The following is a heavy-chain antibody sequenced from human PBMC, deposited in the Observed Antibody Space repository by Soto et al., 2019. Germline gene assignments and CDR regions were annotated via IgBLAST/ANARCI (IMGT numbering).Heavy chain of an antibody. Sequence: VKVSCKASGGTFSSYAISWVRQAPGQGLEWMGGIIPIFGTANYAQKFQGRVTITADESTSTAYMELSSLRSEETAVYYCARAGITIFGVVTHYYYGMDVWGQGTTVTVSS. D-gene: IGHD3-3*01. CDR1: GGTFSSYA. CDR3: ARAGITIFGVVTHYYYGMDV. CDR2: IIPIFGTA. J-gene: IGHJ6*02. V-gene: IGHV1-69*01.